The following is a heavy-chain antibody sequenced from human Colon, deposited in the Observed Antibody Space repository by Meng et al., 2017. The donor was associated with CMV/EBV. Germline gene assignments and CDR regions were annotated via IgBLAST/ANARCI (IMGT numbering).Heavy chain of an antibody. CDR3: VRHLEAGRNGYSEPF. Sequence: LSLTCAASGFIFTSYTMIWVRQAPGKGLEWVSSINTSGRDIFYADSVKGRFTLSRDNAKNSLYLQMDSLRAEDTAVYYCVRHLEAGRNGYSEPFWGQGTLVTVSS. CDR1: GFIFTSYT. CDR2: INTSGRDI. J-gene: IGHJ1*01. V-gene: IGHV3-21*01. D-gene: IGHD5-18*01.